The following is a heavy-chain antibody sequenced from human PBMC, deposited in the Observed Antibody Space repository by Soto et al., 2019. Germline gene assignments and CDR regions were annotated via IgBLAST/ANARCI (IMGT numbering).Heavy chain of an antibody. V-gene: IGHV4-39*01. J-gene: IGHJ4*02. CDR1: GDSISGSPYF. Sequence: QVQLQESGPGLVMPSETLSLTCTVSGDSISGSPYFWGWIRQPPGKRLEWIGSIFYDGYTLYTPSLXXRVTISVDTSKNQFSLNLTSVAAAATAIYFCARLQAAVPHYWGQGILVTVSS. CDR2: IFYDGYT. D-gene: IGHD6-13*01. CDR3: ARLQAAVPHY.